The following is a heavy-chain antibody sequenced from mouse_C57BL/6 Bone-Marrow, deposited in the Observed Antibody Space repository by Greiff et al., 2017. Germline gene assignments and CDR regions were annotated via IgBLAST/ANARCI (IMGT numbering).Heavy chain of an antibody. CDR2: IYPGDGDT. CDR1: GYAFRSSW. CDR3: AREWDYDGLDY. V-gene: IGHV1-82*01. J-gene: IGHJ2*01. D-gene: IGHD2-4*01. Sequence: QVQLKESGPELVKPGASVKISCKASGYAFRSSWMNWVKQRPGKGLEWIGRIYPGDGDTNYNGKFKGKATLTADKSSSTAYMQLSSLTSEDSAVYFCAREWDYDGLDYWGQGTTLTVSS.